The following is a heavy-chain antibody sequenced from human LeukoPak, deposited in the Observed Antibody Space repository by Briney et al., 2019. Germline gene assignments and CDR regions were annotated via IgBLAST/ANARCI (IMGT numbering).Heavy chain of an antibody. Sequence: ASVKVSCKASGGTFSSYAISWVRQAPGQGLKWMGRIIPIFGTANYAQKFQGRVTITADKSTSTAYMELSSLRSEDTAVYYCARDEEIVVVITTKFDYWGQGTLVTVSS. CDR2: IIPIFGTA. D-gene: IGHD3-22*01. CDR1: GGTFSSYA. V-gene: IGHV1-69*06. CDR3: ARDEEIVVVITTKFDY. J-gene: IGHJ4*02.